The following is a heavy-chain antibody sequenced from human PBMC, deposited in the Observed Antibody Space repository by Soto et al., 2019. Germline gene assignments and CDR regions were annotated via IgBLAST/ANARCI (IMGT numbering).Heavy chain of an antibody. J-gene: IGHJ4*02. CDR3: ARDRAAGGY. Sequence: EVQLVESGGGLAQPGGSLRLSCVASGFSFSDYEMNWVRQAPGKGLEWVAYISSGGSTIHYADSVRGRFTVSRDNARKSLYLQMNPLSVGDTALYYCARDRAAGGYWGQGTLVTVSS. V-gene: IGHV3-48*03. CDR2: ISSGGSTI. D-gene: IGHD6-13*01. CDR1: GFSFSDYE.